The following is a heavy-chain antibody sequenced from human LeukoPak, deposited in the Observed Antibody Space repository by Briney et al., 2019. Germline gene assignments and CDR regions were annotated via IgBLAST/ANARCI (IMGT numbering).Heavy chain of an antibody. D-gene: IGHD3-9*01. CDR2: INPNSGGT. J-gene: IGHJ4*02. CDR1: GYTFIDYY. Sequence: ASVKVSCKASGYTFIDYYIHWVRQAPGQGLERMGWINPNSGGTNYAQKFQGRVTMTRDTSINTTFMDLSSLTSDGTAVYYCARGHDNTGYNYFDYWGQGTLVAVSS. V-gene: IGHV1-2*02. CDR3: ARGHDNTGYNYFDY.